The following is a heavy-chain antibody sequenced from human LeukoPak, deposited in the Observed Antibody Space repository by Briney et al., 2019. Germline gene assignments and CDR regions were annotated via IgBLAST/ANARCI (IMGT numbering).Heavy chain of an antibody. J-gene: IGHJ6*02. Sequence: GGSLRLSCAASGFTFSNAWMNWVRQAPGKGLEWLSYLTDSSGFTNYADSVKGRFTISRDNAKNSLYLQMNSLRADDTAVYYCARDLAADKRAMDVWGQGTTVTVSS. CDR2: LTDSSGFT. CDR3: ARDLAADKRAMDV. CDR1: GFTFSNAW. V-gene: IGHV3-11*05. D-gene: IGHD6-13*01.